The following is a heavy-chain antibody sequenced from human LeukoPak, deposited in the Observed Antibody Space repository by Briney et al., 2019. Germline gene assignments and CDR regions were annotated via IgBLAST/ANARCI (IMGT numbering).Heavy chain of an antibody. V-gene: IGHV3-66*01. D-gene: IGHD6-6*01. CDR3: ARGHEYDGCVAY. Sequence: GGSLRLSCAASGFTVSSNYMSWVRQAPGKGLEWVSDIYSGGSTYYAASVKGRFTISRDNSKNTVDLQMNSLRAEDTAVYYCARGHEYDGCVAYWGQGTLVTVSS. J-gene: IGHJ4*02. CDR2: IYSGGST. CDR1: GFTVSSNY.